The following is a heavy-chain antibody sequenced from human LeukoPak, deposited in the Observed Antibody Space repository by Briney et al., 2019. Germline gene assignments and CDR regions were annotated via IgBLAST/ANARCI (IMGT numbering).Heavy chain of an antibody. CDR2: INGNGAAT. CDR3: ANGLAASGNFLLRDYYYFIDV. J-gene: IGHJ6*03. V-gene: IGHV3-23*01. D-gene: IGHD1-26*01. CDR1: GFTFSSYA. Sequence: GGSLRLSCAASGFTFSSYAMTWVRQAPGKGLEWVSTINGNGAATYYADSFKGRFLISRDDSKSTVYLRMNKLRVEDSGLYYCANGLAASGNFLLRDYYYFIDVWGKGTTVIVS.